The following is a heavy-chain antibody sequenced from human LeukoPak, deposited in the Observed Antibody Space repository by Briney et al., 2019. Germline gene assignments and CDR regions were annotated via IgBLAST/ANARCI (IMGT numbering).Heavy chain of an antibody. Sequence: GGFLRLSCTASGLTFGDYTMSWFREAPGKGLEWVGFIRSKAYGGTTEYAASVKGRFTISRDDSKSIAYLQMNSLKTEDTAVYYCTRSYYYGSGILGYWGQGTLVTVSS. CDR3: TRSYYYGSGILGY. J-gene: IGHJ4*02. CDR1: GLTFGDYT. CDR2: IRSKAYGGTT. D-gene: IGHD3-10*01. V-gene: IGHV3-49*03.